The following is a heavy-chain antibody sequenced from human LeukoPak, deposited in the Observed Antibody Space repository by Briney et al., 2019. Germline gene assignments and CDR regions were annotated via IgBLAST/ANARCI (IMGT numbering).Heavy chain of an antibody. D-gene: IGHD2-8*01. V-gene: IGHV1-24*01. CDR1: GYTLTELS. J-gene: IGHJ4*02. Sequence: ASVKVSCKVAGYTLTELSMHWVRQAPGKGLEGRGGFDPEDGEAIYAQKFQGRVTMPEDTSTSPAYMALSSLRSEDTAVYYCATXXXPXCTNGVCHKPFDYWGQGTLVTVSS. CDR3: ATXXXPXCTNGVCHKPFDY. CDR2: FDPEDGEA.